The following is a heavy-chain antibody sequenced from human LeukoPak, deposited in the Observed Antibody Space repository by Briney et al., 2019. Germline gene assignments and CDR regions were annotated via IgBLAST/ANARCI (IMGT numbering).Heavy chain of an antibody. D-gene: IGHD1-1*01. CDR2: IYYSGST. Sequence: PSQTLSLTCTVSGGSISSSSYYWGWIRQPPGKGLEWIGSIYYSGSTYYNPSLKSRVTISVDTSKNQFSLKLSSVTAADTAVYYCARGHNSPNGAGPVFDYWGQGTLVTVSS. V-gene: IGHV4-39*07. CDR3: ARGHNSPNGAGPVFDY. J-gene: IGHJ4*02. CDR1: GGSISSSSYY.